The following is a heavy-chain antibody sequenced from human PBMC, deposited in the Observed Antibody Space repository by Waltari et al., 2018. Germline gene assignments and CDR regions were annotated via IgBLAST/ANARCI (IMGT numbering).Heavy chain of an antibody. CDR1: GFTFSSPS. D-gene: IGHD5-12*01. V-gene: IGHV3-23*01. CDR3: ASGRAYPRY. Sequence: EVQLLESGGGLLQPGGSLSLSCAASGFTFSSPSMSWVRQAPGKGMELVSGIRGRGGRTYDADSVKGRFTISRDNAKNTLYLQMNSLRAEDTAVYYCASGRAYPRYWGQGTLVTVSS. J-gene: IGHJ4*02. CDR2: IRGRGGRT.